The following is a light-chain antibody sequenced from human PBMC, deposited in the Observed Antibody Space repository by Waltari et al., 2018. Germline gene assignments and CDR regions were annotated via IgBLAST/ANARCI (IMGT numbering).Light chain of an antibody. CDR1: QSVLHTNGYNY. J-gene: IGKJ5*01. CDR3: MEALHAST. CDR2: LGY. Sequence: IVMTQSPLSLPVTPGEPASIACKSSQSVLHTNGYNYLDWYLQKPGKSPRLLSYLGYNRASCVPDRFSGSGSGTDFTLKISRVEAEDVGVYYCMEALHASTFGQGTRLEIK. V-gene: IGKV2-28*01.